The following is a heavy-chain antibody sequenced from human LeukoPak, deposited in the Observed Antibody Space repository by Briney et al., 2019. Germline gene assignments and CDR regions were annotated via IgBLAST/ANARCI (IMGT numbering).Heavy chain of an antibody. D-gene: IGHD1-26*01. V-gene: IGHV4-59*08. CDR2: INYSGST. CDR3: ARQGGSYSVGY. Sequence: SETLSLTCTVSGGSISSYYWSWIRQPPGKGLEWIGYINYSGSTNYNPSLKSRVTTSVDTSKNQFSLKLSSVTAADTAVYYCARQGGSYSVGYWGQGTLVTVSS. CDR1: GGSISSYY. J-gene: IGHJ4*02.